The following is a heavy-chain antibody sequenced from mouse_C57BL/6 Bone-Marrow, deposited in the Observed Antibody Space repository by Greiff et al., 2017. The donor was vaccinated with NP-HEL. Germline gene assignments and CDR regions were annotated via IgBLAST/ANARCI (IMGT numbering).Heavy chain of an antibody. Sequence: EVMLVESGPGLAKPSQTLSLTCSVPGYSITSDYWNWIRKFPGNKLEYMGYISYSGSTYYNPSLKSRISITRDTSKNQYYLQLNSVTTEDTATYYCARRGDSSGYYYAMDYWGQGTSVTVSS. CDR1: GYSITSDY. CDR3: ARRGDSSGYYYAMDY. CDR2: ISYSGST. J-gene: IGHJ4*01. D-gene: IGHD3-2*02. V-gene: IGHV3-8*01.